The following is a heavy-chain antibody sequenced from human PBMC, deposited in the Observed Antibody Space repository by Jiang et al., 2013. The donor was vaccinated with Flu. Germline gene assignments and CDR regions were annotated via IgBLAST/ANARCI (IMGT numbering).Heavy chain of an antibody. CDR2: ISAYNGNT. D-gene: IGHD3-22*01. V-gene: IGHV1-18*01. CDR3: ARNLYYYDSSLGEFDY. J-gene: IGHJ4*02. Sequence: GAEVKKPGASVKVSCKASGYTFTSYGISWVRQARGQGLEWMGWISAYNGNTNYAQKLQGRVTMTTDTSTSTAYMELRSLRSDDTAVYYCARNLYYYDSSLGEFDYWGQGTLVTVSS. CDR1: GYTFTSYG.